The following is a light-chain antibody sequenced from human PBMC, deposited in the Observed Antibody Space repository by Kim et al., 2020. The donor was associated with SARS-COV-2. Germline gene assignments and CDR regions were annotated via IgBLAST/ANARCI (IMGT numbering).Light chain of an antibody. CDR2: AAS. J-gene: IGKJ2*01. V-gene: IGKV1-9*01. CDR1: RAISIY. Sequence: SAFVGDRATITCRASRAISIYVAWYQQKPGKAPKLLIYAASILQSGVPSRFSGSGSGTEFTLTISSLQTEDSATYYCHQVNSYPHTFGQGTKLEF. CDR3: HQVNSYPHT.